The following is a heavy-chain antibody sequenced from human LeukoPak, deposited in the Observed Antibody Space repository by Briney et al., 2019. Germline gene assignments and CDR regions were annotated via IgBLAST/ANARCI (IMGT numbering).Heavy chain of an antibody. Sequence: SETLSLTCTVSGGSISSYYWSWIRQPAGKGLEWIGRIYTSGSTNYNPSLKSRVTMSVDTSKNQFSLKLSSVTAADTAVYYCAREIGYCSSTSCYTGPDYWGQGTLVTVSS. CDR3: AREIGYCSSTSCYTGPDY. V-gene: IGHV4-4*07. J-gene: IGHJ4*02. CDR1: GGSISSYY. CDR2: IYTSGST. D-gene: IGHD2-2*02.